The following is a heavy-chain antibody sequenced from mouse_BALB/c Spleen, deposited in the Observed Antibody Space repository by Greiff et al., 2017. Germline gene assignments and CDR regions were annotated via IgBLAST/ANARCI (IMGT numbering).Heavy chain of an antibody. V-gene: IGHV5-17*02. CDR2: ISSGSSTI. Sequence: EVQVVESGGGLVQPGGSRKLSCAASGFTFSSFGMHWVRQAPEKGLEWVAYISSGSSTIYYADTVKGRFTISRDNPKHTLFLQITSLRSEDTAMDYCARNYGSSYGGAIDYWGQGTSVTVSS. D-gene: IGHD1-1*01. CDR3: ARNYGSSYGGAIDY. CDR1: GFTFSSFG. J-gene: IGHJ4*01.